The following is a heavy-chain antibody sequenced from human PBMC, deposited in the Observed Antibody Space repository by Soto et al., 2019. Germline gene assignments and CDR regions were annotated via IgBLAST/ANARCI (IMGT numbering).Heavy chain of an antibody. CDR1: GFNFSNAW. J-gene: IGHJ3*02. V-gene: IGHV3-15*01. Sequence: GGSQRLSYAASGFNFSNAWMILVRREQGKGLEWVGRIKSKTDGGTTDYAAPVKGRFTISRDDSKNTLYLQMNSLKTEDTAVYYCTTDPSDVIKFDIWGQGTMVTVSS. CDR3: TTDPSDVIKFDI. D-gene: IGHD2-21*02. CDR2: IKSKTDGGTT.